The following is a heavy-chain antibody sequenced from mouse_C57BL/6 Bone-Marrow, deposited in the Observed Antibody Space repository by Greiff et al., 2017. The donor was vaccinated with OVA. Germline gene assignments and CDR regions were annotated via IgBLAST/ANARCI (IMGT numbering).Heavy chain of an antibody. V-gene: IGHV1-5*01. J-gene: IGHJ4*01. Sequence: VQLQQSGTVLARPGASVKMSCKTSGYTFTSYWMHWVKQRPGQGLEWIGAIYPGNSDTSYNQKFKGKAKLTAVTSASTAYMELSSLTNEDSAVYYCTRSIYYGNYVGWKTYAMDYWGQGTSVTVSS. CDR1: GYTFTSYW. CDR2: IYPGNSDT. D-gene: IGHD2-1*01. CDR3: TRSIYYGNYVGWKTYAMDY.